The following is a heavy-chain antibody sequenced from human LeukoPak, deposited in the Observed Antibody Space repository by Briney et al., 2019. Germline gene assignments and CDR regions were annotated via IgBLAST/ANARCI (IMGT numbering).Heavy chain of an antibody. D-gene: IGHD6-19*01. J-gene: IGHJ3*02. CDR1: GFTFTTYS. CDR2: ISYDGSNK. Sequence: GGSLRLSCAASGFTFTTYSLFWVRQAPGMGREWVATISYDGSNKWYADSVKGRFTISRDNSKTTLYLQMNSLRAEDTAVYYCARSLQQWFVPVPVDAFDIWGQGTMVTVSS. CDR3: ARSLQQWFVPVPVDAFDI. V-gene: IGHV3-30-3*01.